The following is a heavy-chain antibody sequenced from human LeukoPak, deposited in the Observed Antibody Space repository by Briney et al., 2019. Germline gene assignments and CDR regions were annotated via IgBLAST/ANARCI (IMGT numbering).Heavy chain of an antibody. D-gene: IGHD5-24*01. V-gene: IGHV3-30*18. J-gene: IGHJ4*02. CDR1: GFTFSNYG. CDR3: AKDVGEVRWSLDY. CDR2: ISYDGSNK. Sequence: PGRSLRLSCAASGFTFSNYGMHWVRQAPGKGLEWVALISYDGSNKYYADSVKGRFTISRDNSKNTPYLQMNSLRADDTAVYYCAKDVGEVRWSLDYWGQGTLVTVSS.